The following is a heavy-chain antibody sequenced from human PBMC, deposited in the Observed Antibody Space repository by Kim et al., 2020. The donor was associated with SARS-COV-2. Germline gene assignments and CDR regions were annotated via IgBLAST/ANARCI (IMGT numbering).Heavy chain of an antibody. D-gene: IGHD5-12*01. CDR3: ATGGYGGFDS. J-gene: IGHJ4*02. CDR2: RTR. V-gene: IGHV3-30*10. Sequence: RTRDNTASEKGRFTMSRDAAKNVLDLHMNSLRPVDTAVYYCATGGYGGFDSWGQGTLVTVSS.